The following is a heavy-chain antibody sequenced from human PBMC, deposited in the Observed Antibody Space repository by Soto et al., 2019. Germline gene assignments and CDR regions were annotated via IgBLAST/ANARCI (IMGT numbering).Heavy chain of an antibody. Sequence: GGTLRLSCATSGFTFSSYEMNWVRQAPGKGLEWVSYISSSGSTIYYADSVKGRFTISRDNAKNSLYLQMDSLRAEVTAVYYCARDQEAGSFFPYYYGMDVWGRGTTVTVSS. CDR3: ARDQEAGSFFPYYYGMDV. D-gene: IGHD6-13*01. V-gene: IGHV3-48*03. J-gene: IGHJ6*02. CDR1: GFTFSSYE. CDR2: ISSSGSTI.